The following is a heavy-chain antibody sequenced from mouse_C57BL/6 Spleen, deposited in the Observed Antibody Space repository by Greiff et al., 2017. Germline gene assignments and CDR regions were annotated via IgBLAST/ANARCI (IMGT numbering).Heavy chain of an antibody. CDR3: ARYYDGRGYDFDY. D-gene: IGHD1-1*01. CDR2: IDPYSGGT. V-gene: IGHV1-72*01. J-gene: IGHJ2*01. CDR1: GYTFTSYW. Sequence: VQLQQPGAELVKPGASVKLSCKASGYTFTSYWMHWVKQRPGRGLEWIGRIDPYSGGTKYNEKFKSKATLTVDKPSSTAYMQLSSLTSEDSAVYDCARYYDGRGYDFDYWGQGTTLTVSS.